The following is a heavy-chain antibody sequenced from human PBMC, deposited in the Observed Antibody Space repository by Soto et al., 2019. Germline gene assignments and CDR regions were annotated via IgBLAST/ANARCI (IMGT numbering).Heavy chain of an antibody. CDR2: IDPSDSYT. J-gene: IGHJ6*02. D-gene: IGHD3-16*01. V-gene: IGHV5-10-1*01. CDR1: GYSFTSYW. Sequence: LKISCKGSGYSFTSYWISWVRQMPGKGLEWMGRIDPSDSYTNYSPSFQGHVTISADKSISTAYLQWSSLKASDTAMYYCARSVISGGVYYYGMDVWGQGTTVTVSS. CDR3: ARSVISGGVYYYGMDV.